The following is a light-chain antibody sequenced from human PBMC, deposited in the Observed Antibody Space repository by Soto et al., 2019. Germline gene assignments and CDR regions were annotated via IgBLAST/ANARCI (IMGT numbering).Light chain of an antibody. CDR2: AAS. CDR1: QGISSY. V-gene: IGKV1-9*01. J-gene: IGKJ4*01. CDR3: QQLNSYPRLT. Sequence: IQLTQSPSSLSASVGDRVTITCRASQGISSYLAWYQQKPGKAPKLLIYAASTLQSGVPSRFSGSGSGTDFTLTISSPQPEDFATYYCQQLNSYPRLTFGGGTKVEIK.